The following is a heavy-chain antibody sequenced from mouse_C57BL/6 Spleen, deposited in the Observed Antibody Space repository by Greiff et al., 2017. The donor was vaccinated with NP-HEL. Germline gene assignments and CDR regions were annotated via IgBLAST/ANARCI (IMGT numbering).Heavy chain of an antibody. CDR1: GFNIKDDY. J-gene: IGHJ2*01. Sequence: EVQLQESGAELVRPGASVELSCTASGFNIKDDYMHWVKQRPEQGLEWIGWLDPENGDTEYASKFQGKATITADTSSNTAYLQLSSLTSEDTAVYYCTTGRRRIYYDYDVVYFDYWGQGTTLTVSS. D-gene: IGHD2-4*01. V-gene: IGHV14-4*01. CDR2: LDPENGDT. CDR3: TTGRRRIYYDYDVVYFDY.